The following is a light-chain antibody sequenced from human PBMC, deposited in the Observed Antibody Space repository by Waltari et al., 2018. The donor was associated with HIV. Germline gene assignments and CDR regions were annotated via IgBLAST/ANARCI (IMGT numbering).Light chain of an antibody. CDR1: QSVSSSS. CDR2: GAS. V-gene: IGKV3-20*01. CDR3: QQYGSSVT. J-gene: IGKJ5*01. Sequence: EIVLTQSPGTLSLSPGERVPLSCRASQSVSSSSLVWYQQKPGQAPRLLIYGASSRATGIPDRFSGSGSGTDFTLTISSLDPEDFAVYYCQQYGSSVTFGQGTRLEIK.